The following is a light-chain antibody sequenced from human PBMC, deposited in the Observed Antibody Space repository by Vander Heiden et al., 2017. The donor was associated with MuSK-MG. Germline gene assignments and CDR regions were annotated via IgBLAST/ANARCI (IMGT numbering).Light chain of an antibody. CDR1: QSISSW. Sequence: DIQMTQSPSTLSASLGDRVTITCRASQSISSWLAWYQQKPGRAPKLLIYVASSLKSGVPSRFSGSGSGTEFTLSIISLQPDAFATYSCQQDITYPWTFGQGTKVETK. CDR2: VAS. V-gene: IGKV1-5*03. CDR3: QQDITYPWT. J-gene: IGKJ1*01.